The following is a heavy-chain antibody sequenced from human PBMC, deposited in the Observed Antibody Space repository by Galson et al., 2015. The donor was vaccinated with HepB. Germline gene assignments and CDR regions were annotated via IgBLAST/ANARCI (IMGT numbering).Heavy chain of an antibody. D-gene: IGHD3-10*01. CDR3: ARKDFDTSGTYYIPIFDY. CDR1: GFTFSAYT. V-gene: IGHV3-48*04. Sequence: SLRLSCAASGFTFSAYTMTWVRQAPGKGLEWLSHISSSGSSIHYADSVKGRFTISRDNAKNSLYLQLGSLRAEDTALYFCARKDFDTSGTYYIPIFDYWGQGTLVTVSS. J-gene: IGHJ4*02. CDR2: ISSSGSSI.